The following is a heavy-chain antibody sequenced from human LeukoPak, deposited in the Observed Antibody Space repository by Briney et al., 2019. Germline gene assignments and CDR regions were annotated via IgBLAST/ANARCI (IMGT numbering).Heavy chain of an antibody. CDR1: GDSISSGAYY. V-gene: IGHV4-31*03. CDR2: IYYSGST. Sequence: PSETLSLTCIVSGDSISSGAYYWTWIRQHPGKGLEWIGYIYYSGSTYYNPSLESRVIISVDTSKNQFSLKLGSVTAADTAVYYCARVSAAGTLTGYWGQGARVTVSS. CDR3: ARVSAAGTLTGY. J-gene: IGHJ4*02. D-gene: IGHD6-13*01.